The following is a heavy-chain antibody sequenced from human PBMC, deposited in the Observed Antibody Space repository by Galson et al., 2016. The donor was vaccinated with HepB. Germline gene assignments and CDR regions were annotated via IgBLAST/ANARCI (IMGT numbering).Heavy chain of an antibody. J-gene: IGHJ4*02. V-gene: IGHV3-23*01. CDR3: ARDLYCSGPTCNTPDLIYYVSGSWPAH. CDR1: RFTFSNYA. CDR2: INGGGNIT. D-gene: IGHD3-10*01. Sequence: SLRLSCAASRFTFSNYAMTWVRQAPGRGLEWVSVINGGGNITYYADSVQGRFTISRDNSKNKLYLEMNSLRVEDTAIYFCARDLYCSGPTCNTPDLIYYVSGSWPAHWGQGTLVTVSS.